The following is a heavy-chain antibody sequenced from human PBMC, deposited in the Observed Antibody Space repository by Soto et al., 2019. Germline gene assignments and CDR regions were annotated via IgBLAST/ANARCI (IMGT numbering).Heavy chain of an antibody. CDR3: SRGGHITVVTASFDF. Sequence: QAQLVQSGAEVKKPGASVKVSCKASENTFSSYYLHWVRQAPGQGLEWMGMIHPSGGGATYAQKFLGRVTMTRDTSTSTVFMELSSLRSEDTAIYYCSRGGHITVVTASFDFWGQGTPVTVSS. CDR1: ENTFSSYY. D-gene: IGHD2-21*02. V-gene: IGHV1-46*03. CDR2: IHPSGGGA. J-gene: IGHJ4*02.